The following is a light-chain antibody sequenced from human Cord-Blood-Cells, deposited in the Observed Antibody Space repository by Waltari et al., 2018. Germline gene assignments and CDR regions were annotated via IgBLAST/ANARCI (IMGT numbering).Light chain of an antibody. J-gene: IGKJ4*01. CDR1: QSVSSS. Sequence: EIVLTQSPGTLSLSPGERATLSCRASQSVSSSLAWYQQKPGQAPRLLIYGASTRATGIPARFSGSGSGTEFTLTISSLQSEDFAVYYCQQYNNWPPLTFGGGTKVEIK. CDR2: GAS. V-gene: IGKV3-15*01. CDR3: QQYNNWPPLT.